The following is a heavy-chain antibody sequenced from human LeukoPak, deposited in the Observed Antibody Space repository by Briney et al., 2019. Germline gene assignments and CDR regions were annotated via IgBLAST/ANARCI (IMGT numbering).Heavy chain of an antibody. Sequence: GGSLRLSCAASGFTFSSYAMSWVRQAPGKGLEWVSAISGSGGSTYYADSVKGRFTISRDNSKNTLYLQMNSLRAEDTAVYYCAKVGSSGLVFNPHLDYWGQGTLVTVSS. CDR3: AKVGSSGLVFNPHLDY. J-gene: IGHJ4*02. D-gene: IGHD3/OR15-3a*01. CDR1: GFTFSSYA. CDR2: ISGSGGST. V-gene: IGHV3-23*01.